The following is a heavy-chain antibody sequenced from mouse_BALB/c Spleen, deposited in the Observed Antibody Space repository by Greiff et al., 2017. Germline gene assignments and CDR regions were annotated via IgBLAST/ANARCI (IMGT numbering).Heavy chain of an antibody. CDR1: GFAFSSYD. Sequence: EVMLVESGGGLVKPGGSLKLSCAASGFAFSSYDMSWVRQTPEKRLEWVAYISSGGGSTYYPDTVKGRFTISRDNAKNTLYLEMSSLRSEDTAMYYCARSGYGNYVAMDYWGQGTSVTVSS. J-gene: IGHJ4*01. CDR2: ISSGGGST. V-gene: IGHV5-12-1*01. D-gene: IGHD2-1*01. CDR3: ARSGYGNYVAMDY.